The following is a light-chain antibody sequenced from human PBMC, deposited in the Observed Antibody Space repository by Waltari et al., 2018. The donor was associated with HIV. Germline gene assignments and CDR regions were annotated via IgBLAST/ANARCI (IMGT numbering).Light chain of an antibody. V-gene: IGLV3-9*01. Sequence: SFDLTQPLSVAVAPGQTASITCELNNIGNKNVHWYQQKAGQAPVLVIYRDSERPSGIPERFSGSNSGTTATLTISSVQGVDEADYYCQVWDSSNEHPVFGGGTKLSVL. CDR1: NIGNKN. CDR3: QVWDSSNEHPV. J-gene: IGLJ2*01. CDR2: RDS.